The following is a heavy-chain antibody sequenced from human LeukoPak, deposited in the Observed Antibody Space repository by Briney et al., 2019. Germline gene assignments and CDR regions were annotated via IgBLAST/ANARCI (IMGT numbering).Heavy chain of an antibody. J-gene: IGHJ4*02. CDR1: GGSVSSGNYY. V-gene: IGHV4-39*02. CDR2: IYYSGST. Sequence: PSETLSLTCTVSGGSVSSGNYYWSWIRQPPGKGLEWIGSIYYSGSTYYNPSLKSRVTISVDTSKNQFSLKLSPVTAADTAVYYCARESSEDGHGFIGYWGQGTLVTVSS. CDR3: ARESSEDGHGFIGY. D-gene: IGHD3-10*01.